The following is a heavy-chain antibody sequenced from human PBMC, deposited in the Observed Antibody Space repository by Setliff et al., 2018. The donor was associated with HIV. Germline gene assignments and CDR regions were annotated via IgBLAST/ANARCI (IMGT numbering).Heavy chain of an antibody. D-gene: IGHD3-10*01. Sequence: SETLSLTCTVSGASVNSNNYYWGWISQPPGKGLEWIASIAYSGTTDYNPSLKSRVTISVDTSKNQFSLQLSSVTAADPSVYYCARLSLSLFRGIINSGDRFFDYWGQGSLVTASS. J-gene: IGHJ4*02. CDR2: IAYSGTT. CDR3: ARLSLSLFRGIINSGDRFFDY. V-gene: IGHV4-39*01. CDR1: GASVNSNNYY.